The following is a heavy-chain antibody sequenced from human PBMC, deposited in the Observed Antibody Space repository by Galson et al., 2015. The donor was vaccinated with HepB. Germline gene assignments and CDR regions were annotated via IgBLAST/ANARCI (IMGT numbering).Heavy chain of an antibody. D-gene: IGHD6-13*01. CDR3: AREGRSAATNRVDY. CDR1: GGIFSRYA. J-gene: IGHJ4*02. V-gene: IGHV1-69*13. Sequence: SVKVSCKASGGIFSRYAISWVRQAPGHGLEWMGGITPMFGTANYAQKFQGRVTITADESTSTAYMELSSLRSEDTAVYYCAREGRSAATNRVDYWGQGTLFIVSS. CDR2: ITPMFGTA.